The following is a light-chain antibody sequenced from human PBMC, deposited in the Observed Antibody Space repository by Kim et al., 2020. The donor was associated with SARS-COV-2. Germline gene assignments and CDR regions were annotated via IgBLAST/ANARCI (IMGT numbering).Light chain of an antibody. CDR1: QCVSSSY. CDR2: GAS. J-gene: IGKJ2*01. V-gene: IGKV3-20*01. Sequence: EIVLTHSPGTLSLSPGERATLSCRASQCVSSSYLAWYQQKPGQAPRLLIYGASSRATGIPDRFSGSGSGTDFTLTISRLEPEDFAVYYCQQYGSSPPYTFGQGTKLEI. CDR3: QQYGSSPPYT.